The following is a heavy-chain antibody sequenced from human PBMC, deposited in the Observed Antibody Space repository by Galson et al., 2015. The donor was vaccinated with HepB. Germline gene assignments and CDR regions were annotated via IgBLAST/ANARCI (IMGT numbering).Heavy chain of an antibody. V-gene: IGHV1-46*04. D-gene: IGHD4-17*01. CDR3: ARDPYGDSYFDY. CDR1: GYTFSGHH. J-gene: IGHJ4*02. CDR2: IHPSGAAT. Sequence: SVKVSCKASGYTFSGHHIHWVRQAPGQGLEWVGIIHPSGAATIYAQKLEGRVTMTGDTSTNTVYMELSSLTSEDTAVYFCARDPYGDSYFDYWGQGTLVTVSS.